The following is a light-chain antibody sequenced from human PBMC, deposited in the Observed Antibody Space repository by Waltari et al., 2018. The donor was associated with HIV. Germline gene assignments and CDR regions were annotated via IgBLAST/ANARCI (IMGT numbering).Light chain of an antibody. CDR2: EVS. CDR3: SSYAGSSTFVI. CDR1: SSDVGSYKH. V-gene: IGLV2-23*02. Sequence: QSALTQPASVSGSPGQSITISCTGSSSDVGSYKHVSWYQQHPGKAPRLIIYEVSKRALGVSNRYSASKSGKTASLTVSGLRAEDEADYYCSSYAGSSTFVIFGGGTKLTVL. J-gene: IGLJ2*01.